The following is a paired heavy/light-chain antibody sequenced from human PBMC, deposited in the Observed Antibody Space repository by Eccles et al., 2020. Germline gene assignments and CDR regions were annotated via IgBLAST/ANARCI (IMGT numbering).Heavy chain of an antibody. V-gene: IGHV4-59*01. Sequence: QVQLQESGPGLAEPSETLSLTCTVSGGSINSYYWTWIRQPPGKGLEWIAYLYKTGDIIYSPSLKSRVTLSVDHSRSQFSLKLTSVSAADTAIYYCAKVVVGGHDAFDVWGQGTMVTVSS. J-gene: IGHJ3*01. D-gene: IGHD1-26*01. CDR1: GGSINSYY. CDR2: LYKTGDI. CDR3: AKVVVGGHDAFDV.
Light chain of an antibody. V-gene: IGLV2-18*02. CDR3: SSYTSSNTLL. Sequence: QSALTQPPSVSGSPGQSVAISCTGTTSDVGGYDRVSWYQQTPGTAPKLILYEVTVRPSGVPDRFSGSKSRNTASLTISGLQAEDEADYYCSSYTSSNTLLFGGGTKLTVL. CDR2: EVT. J-gene: IGLJ3*02. CDR1: TSDVGGYDR.